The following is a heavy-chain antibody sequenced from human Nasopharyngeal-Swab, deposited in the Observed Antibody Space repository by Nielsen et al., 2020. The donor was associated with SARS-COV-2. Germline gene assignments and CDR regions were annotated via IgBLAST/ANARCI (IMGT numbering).Heavy chain of an antibody. J-gene: IGHJ6*02. D-gene: IGHD4-17*01. V-gene: IGHV1-18*01. CDR2: ISAYNGNT. CDR3: AVDYGDYDSYYGMDV. Sequence: ASVKVSYKASGYTFKSFAVNWVRQAPGQGLEWMGWISAYNGNTNYAQNLQGRVTMTTDTSTSTVYMELRSLRSDDTAVYYCAVDYGDYDSYYGMDVWGQGTTVTVSS. CDR1: GYTFKSFA.